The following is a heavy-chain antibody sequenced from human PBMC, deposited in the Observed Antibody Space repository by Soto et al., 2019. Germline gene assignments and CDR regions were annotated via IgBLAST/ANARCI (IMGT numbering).Heavy chain of an antibody. D-gene: IGHD4-17*01. V-gene: IGHV4-31*03. CDR2: IYHSGRT. CDR1: GVSISSGGYY. CDR3: ASVIVGDVEYYFDY. J-gene: IGHJ4*02. Sequence: SETLSLTCTVSGVSISSGGYYWGWIRQHPGKGLEWIGNIYHSGRTYYNPSLKSRVIMSVDTSKNHFSLNLNSVTAADSAMYFCASVIVGDVEYYFDYWGQGTLVTVSS.